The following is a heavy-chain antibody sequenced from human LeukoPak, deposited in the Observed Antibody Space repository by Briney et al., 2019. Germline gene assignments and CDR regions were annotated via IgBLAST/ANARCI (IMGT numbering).Heavy chain of an antibody. CDR3: ARQDSGSNYYYGINV. J-gene: IGHJ6*02. CDR2: IYYRSKWYN. CDR1: GDSVSSDNDA. Sequence: SQTLSLTCVIFGDSVSSDNDAWNWIRQSPSRGLEWLGRIYYRSKWYNDYAPSVRSRITINPDTSKNQFSLQLNSVTPEDTAVYYCARQDSGSNYYYGINVWGQGTTVTVSS. V-gene: IGHV6-1*01. D-gene: IGHD1-26*01.